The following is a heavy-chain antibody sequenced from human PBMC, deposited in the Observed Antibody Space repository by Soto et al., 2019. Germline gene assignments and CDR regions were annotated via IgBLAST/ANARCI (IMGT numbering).Heavy chain of an antibody. V-gene: IGHV4-39*02. CDR1: GGSISSSSYY. Sequence: SETLSLTCTVSGGSISSSSYYWGWIRQPPGKGLEWIGSIYYSGSTSYNPSLKRRVTISVDTSKNQFSLKLSSVTAADTAVYYCARDGPLKGYSYGRDAFDIWGQGTMVTVSS. D-gene: IGHD5-18*01. J-gene: IGHJ3*02. CDR3: ARDGPLKGYSYGRDAFDI. CDR2: IYYSGST.